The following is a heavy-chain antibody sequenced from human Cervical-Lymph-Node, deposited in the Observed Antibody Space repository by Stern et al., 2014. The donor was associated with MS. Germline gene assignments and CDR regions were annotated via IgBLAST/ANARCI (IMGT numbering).Heavy chain of an antibody. J-gene: IGHJ4*02. Sequence: VQLVESGGGVVQPGRSLRLSCAASGFTFSSYGMHWVRQAPGKGLEWVAVIWYDGSNKYYADSVKGRFTISRDNSKKTLYLQMNSWRAEDPAVYYCARGPPYYFDYWGQGTLVTVSS. V-gene: IGHV3-33*01. CDR3: ARGPPYYFDY. CDR1: GFTFSSYG. CDR2: IWYDGSNK.